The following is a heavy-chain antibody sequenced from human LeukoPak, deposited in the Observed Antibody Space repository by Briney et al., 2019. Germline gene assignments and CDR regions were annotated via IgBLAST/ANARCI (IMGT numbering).Heavy chain of an antibody. D-gene: IGHD3-9*01. Sequence: GGSLRLSCVASGFTFSNYAMSWVRQAPGKGLKWVSVISGGGDSAYYADSVKGRFTISRDNSKNTLYVQVNSLRAEDTAVYYCAKHHDIVTSFYSIDFWGQGTLVTVSS. CDR2: ISGGGDSA. V-gene: IGHV3-23*01. CDR1: GFTFSNYA. J-gene: IGHJ4*02. CDR3: AKHHDIVTSFYSIDF.